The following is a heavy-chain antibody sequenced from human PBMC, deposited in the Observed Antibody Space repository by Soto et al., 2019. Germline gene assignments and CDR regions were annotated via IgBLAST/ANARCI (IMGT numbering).Heavy chain of an antibody. V-gene: IGHV1-69*01. J-gene: IGHJ6*02. CDR2: IIPIPGTA. Sequence: QVQLVQSGAEVKKPGSSVKVSCTASGGTFGSYAISWVRQAPGQGLEWMGGIIPIPGTANYAQKFQGRVTIAADEYTSTAYMELSSLRSEDTAVYYCARSQGSSTSLEIYYYYYYGMDVWGQGTTVTVSS. CDR3: ARSQGSSTSLEIYYYYYYGMDV. D-gene: IGHD2-2*01. CDR1: GGTFGSYA.